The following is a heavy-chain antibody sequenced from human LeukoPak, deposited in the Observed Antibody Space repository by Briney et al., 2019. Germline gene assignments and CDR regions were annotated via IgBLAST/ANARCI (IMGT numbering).Heavy chain of an antibody. Sequence: SETLSLTCTVSGGSISSYYWSWIRQPPGKGLEWIGYIYYSGSTNYNPSLKGRVTISVDTSKNQFSLKLSSVTAADTAVYYCARHTGLSSGYYYYFDYWGQGTLVTVSS. D-gene: IGHD3-22*01. CDR3: ARHTGLSSGYYYYFDY. CDR2: IYYSGST. CDR1: GGSISSYY. J-gene: IGHJ4*02. V-gene: IGHV4-59*08.